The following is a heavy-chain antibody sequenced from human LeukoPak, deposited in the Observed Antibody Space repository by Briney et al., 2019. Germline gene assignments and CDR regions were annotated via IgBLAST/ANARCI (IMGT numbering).Heavy chain of an antibody. CDR3: ARHVGPKIYYYYMDV. V-gene: IGHV4-39*01. CDR1: GGSISSSSYY. J-gene: IGHJ6*03. Sequence: SETLSLTCTVSGGSISSSSYYRGWIRQPPGKGLEWIGSIYYSGSTYYNPSLKSRVTISVDTSKNQFSLKLSSVTAADTAVYYCARHVGPKIYYYYMDVWGKGTTVTVSS. CDR2: IYYSGST.